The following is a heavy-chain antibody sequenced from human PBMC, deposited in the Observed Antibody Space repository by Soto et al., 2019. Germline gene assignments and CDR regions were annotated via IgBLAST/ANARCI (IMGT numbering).Heavy chain of an antibody. D-gene: IGHD3-10*01. CDR2: IWHDGSNT. V-gene: IGHV3-30*02. CDR3: ARDHFFYYGSGSYYNLYYFDY. Sequence: PGESLKISCAASGFTFSTYGMHWVRQAPGKGLEWVAHIWHDGSNTYYTDSVKGRFTISRDNSKNTLYLQMNSLRAEDTAVYYCARDHFFYYGSGSYYNLYYFDYWGQGTLVTVSS. J-gene: IGHJ4*02. CDR1: GFTFSTYG.